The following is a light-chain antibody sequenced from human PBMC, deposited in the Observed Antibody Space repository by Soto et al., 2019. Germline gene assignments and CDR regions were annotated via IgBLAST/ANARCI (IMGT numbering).Light chain of an antibody. CDR2: GAS. V-gene: IGKV3-15*01. J-gene: IGKJ1*01. Sequence: EIVMTQSPATLSVSPGERATLSCRASQSVSSNLAWYQQTPGQAPRLLIYGASTRATRIPARFSGSGSGTEFTLTISSLQSEDFAVYYCQQYNNWPPAWTFGQGTKVEIK. CDR1: QSVSSN. CDR3: QQYNNWPPAWT.